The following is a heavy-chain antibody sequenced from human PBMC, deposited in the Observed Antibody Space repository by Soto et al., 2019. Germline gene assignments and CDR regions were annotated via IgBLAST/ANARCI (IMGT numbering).Heavy chain of an antibody. CDR2: INHSGST. CDR1: GGSFSGYY. V-gene: IGHV4-34*01. CDR3: ARKRGYSYGWGFDY. J-gene: IGHJ4*02. D-gene: IGHD5-18*01. Sequence: QVQLQQWGAGLLKPSETLSLTCAVYGGSFSGYYWSWIRQPPGKGLEWIGEINHSGSTNYNPSLKSRVTISVDTSKNQFSLKLSSVTAADTAVYYCARKRGYSYGWGFDYWGQGTLVTVSS.